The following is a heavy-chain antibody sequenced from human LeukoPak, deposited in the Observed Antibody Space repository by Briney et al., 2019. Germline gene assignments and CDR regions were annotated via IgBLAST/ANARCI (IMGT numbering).Heavy chain of an antibody. CDR2: IYYSGST. D-gene: IGHD1-1*01. J-gene: IGHJ6*03. V-gene: IGHV4-39*07. CDR3: ARVVHNGSVGYGYYYYYMDV. CDR1: GGSNSSSSYY. Sequence: SETLSLTCTVSGGSNSSSSYYWGWIRQPPGKGLEWIGSIYYSGSTYYNPSLKSRVTISVDTSKNQFSLKLSSVTAADTAVYYCARVVHNGSVGYGYYYYYMDVWGKGTTVTVSS.